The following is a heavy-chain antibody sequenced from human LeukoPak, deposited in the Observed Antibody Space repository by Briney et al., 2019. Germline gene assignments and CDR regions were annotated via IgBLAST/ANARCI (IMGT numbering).Heavy chain of an antibody. Sequence: GGSLRLSCTGSGFTFSSNSMSWVGQAPGKGLEWVSFIYSDNTHYSDSVKGRFTISRDNSTHTLYLQMNSLRAEDTAVYYCARDLDDSSGYGYWGQGTLVTVSS. CDR1: GFTFSSNS. J-gene: IGHJ4*02. CDR3: ARDLDDSSGYGY. CDR2: IYSDNT. D-gene: IGHD3-22*01. V-gene: IGHV3-66*03.